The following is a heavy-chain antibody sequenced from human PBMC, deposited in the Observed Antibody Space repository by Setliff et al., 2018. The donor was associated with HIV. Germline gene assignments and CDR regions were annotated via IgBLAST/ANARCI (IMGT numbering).Heavy chain of an antibody. D-gene: IGHD6-13*01. Sequence: GGSLRLSCAASGFTFSYYSMHWVRQAPGKGLEWISFMSSYRTSMTHYADSVKGRFTVSRDDAKNSLYLQMNNLRAEDTAVYYCAKDHATSSWFTALLDYWGQGALVTVSS. CDR2: MSSYRTSMT. J-gene: IGHJ4*02. CDR3: AKDHATSSWFTALLDY. CDR1: GFTFSYYS. V-gene: IGHV3-48*01.